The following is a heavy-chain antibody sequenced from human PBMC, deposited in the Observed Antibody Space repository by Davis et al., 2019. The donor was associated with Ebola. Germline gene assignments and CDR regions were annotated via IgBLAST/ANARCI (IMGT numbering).Heavy chain of an antibody. J-gene: IGHJ6*02. V-gene: IGHV3-53*01. D-gene: IGHD4-11*01. CDR1: GFTFSSHW. Sequence: GESLKISCAASGFTFSSHWMHWVRQGPGKGLEWVSVIYSGGSTYYADSVKGRFTISRDNSKNTLYLQMNSLRAEDTAVYYCARVKGYSNYYYYYGMDVWGQGTTVTVSS. CDR3: ARVKGYSNYYYYYGMDV. CDR2: IYSGGST.